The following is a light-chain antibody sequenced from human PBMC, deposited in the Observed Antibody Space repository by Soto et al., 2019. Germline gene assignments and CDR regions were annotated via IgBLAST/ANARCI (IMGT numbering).Light chain of an antibody. CDR2: DAS. J-gene: IGKJ1*01. CDR1: QYVNIY. Sequence: EIVLTQSPATVSLSPGERVTLPCRASQYVNIYLAWYQQKPGQAPRLLIYDASNRATGVPARFSGSGSGTDFTLTISSLESEDFAVYYCQQYNNWPPWTFGQGTKVDI. V-gene: IGKV3-11*01. CDR3: QQYNNWPPWT.